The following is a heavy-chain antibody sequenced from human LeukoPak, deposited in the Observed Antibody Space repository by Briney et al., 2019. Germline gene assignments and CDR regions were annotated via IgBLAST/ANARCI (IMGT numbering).Heavy chain of an antibody. D-gene: IGHD5-18*01. Sequence: GGSLRLSCAASGFTFSSYSMTWVRQAPGKGLEWVSYISSSSSTIYYADSVKGRFTISRDNAKNSLYLQMNSLRDEDTAVYYCARDLEDSVYSYGYELDYWGQGTLVTVSS. V-gene: IGHV3-48*02. CDR2: ISSSSSTI. J-gene: IGHJ4*02. CDR1: GFTFSSYS. CDR3: ARDLEDSVYSYGYELDY.